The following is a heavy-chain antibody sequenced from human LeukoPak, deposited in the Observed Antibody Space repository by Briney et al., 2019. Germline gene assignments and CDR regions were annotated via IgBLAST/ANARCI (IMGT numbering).Heavy chain of an antibody. V-gene: IGHV3-48*03. D-gene: IGHD6-13*01. CDR2: IDSSGISI. CDR1: GLTFSSYE. CDR3: AKLDDIAGLDY. Sequence: GGSLRLSCAASGLTFSSYEMNWVRQAPGKGLEWVSHIDSSGISIYYADSVKGRFTISRYNAKNSLYLQMNSLRAEDTAIYYCAKLDDIAGLDYWGQGTLVTVSS. J-gene: IGHJ4*02.